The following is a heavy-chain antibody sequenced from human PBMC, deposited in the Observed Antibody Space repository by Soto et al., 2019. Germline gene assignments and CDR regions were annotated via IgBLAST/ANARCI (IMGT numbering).Heavy chain of an antibody. CDR2: IIPIFGTA. D-gene: IGHD3-9*01. Sequence: QVQLVQSGAEVKKPGSSVKVSCKASGGTFSSYAISWVRQAPGQGLEWMGGIIPIFGTANYAQKFQGRVTITADESTSTAYMELSSLRSEDTAVYYCARMGIYFDSRAYYCYGMDVWGQGTTVTVSS. V-gene: IGHV1-69*01. CDR3: ARMGIYFDSRAYYCYGMDV. J-gene: IGHJ6*02. CDR1: GGTFSSYA.